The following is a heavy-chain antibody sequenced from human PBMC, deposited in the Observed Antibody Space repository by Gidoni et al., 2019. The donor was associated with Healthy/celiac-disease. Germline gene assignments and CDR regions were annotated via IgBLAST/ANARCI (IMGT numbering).Heavy chain of an antibody. Sequence: QVQLQQWGAGLLKPSETLSLTCAVYVGSFSGYYWSWIRQPPGNGLEWIGEINHSGSTNYNPSLKSLVTITVATSKNQFSLKLSSVTAAVTAVYYCARGRRKMNRKFAPTTVGWYFDLWGRGTLVTVSS. CDR1: VGSFSGYY. V-gene: IGHV4-34*01. D-gene: IGHD4-17*01. J-gene: IGHJ2*01. CDR2: INHSGST. CDR3: ARGRRKMNRKFAPTTVGWYFDL.